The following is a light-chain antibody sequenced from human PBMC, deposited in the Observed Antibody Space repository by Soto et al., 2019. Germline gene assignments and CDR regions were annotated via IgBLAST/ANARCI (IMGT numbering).Light chain of an antibody. J-gene: IGLJ2*01. V-gene: IGLV2-18*02. CDR1: GSDVGSYNR. Sequence: QSALTQPPSVSGSPGQSVTISCTGTGSDVGSYNRVSWYQQPPGTAPKLMIYEVSNRPSGVPDRFSGSKSGNTASLTISGLQAGDEADYYCSSYTSSSPVFGGGTKLTVL. CDR2: EVS. CDR3: SSYTSSSPV.